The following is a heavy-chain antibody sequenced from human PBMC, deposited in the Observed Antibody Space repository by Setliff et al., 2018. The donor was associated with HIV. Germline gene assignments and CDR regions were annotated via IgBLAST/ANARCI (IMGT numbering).Heavy chain of an antibody. D-gene: IGHD2-15*01. CDR1: GFTLTFYY. V-gene: IGHV1-46*01. Sequence: GASVKVSCKASGFTLTFYYMHWVRQAPGQGLEWMGMIKPNDGASTHAQNFQGRVTMTRDTSTSTVYMELSSLRSEDTAVYYCVREGHCVGVKCYSTDVWGQGTTVTSP. J-gene: IGHJ6*02. CDR3: VREGHCVGVKCYSTDV. CDR2: IKPNDGAS.